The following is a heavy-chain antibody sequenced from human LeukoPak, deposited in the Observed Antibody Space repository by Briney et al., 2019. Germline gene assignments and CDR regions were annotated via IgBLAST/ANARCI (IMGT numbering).Heavy chain of an antibody. CDR3: ARDEPSSSSYTNYFDY. Sequence: PGRSLRLSCAASGFTFSSYAMHWVRQAPGKGLEWVAVISYDGSNKYYADSVKGRFTISRDNSKNTLYLQMNSLRAEDTAVYYCARDEPSSSSYTNYFDYWGQGTLVTVSS. V-gene: IGHV3-30-3*01. CDR2: ISYDGSNK. D-gene: IGHD6-13*01. J-gene: IGHJ4*02. CDR1: GFTFSSYA.